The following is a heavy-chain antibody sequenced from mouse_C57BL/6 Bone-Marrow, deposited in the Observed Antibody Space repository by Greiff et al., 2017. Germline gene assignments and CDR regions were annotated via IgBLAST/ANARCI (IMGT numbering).Heavy chain of an antibody. J-gene: IGHJ2*01. V-gene: IGHV14-4*01. CDR2: IAPENGDT. CDR1: GFNIKDDY. CDR3: TTYLFDY. Sequence: EVQLQESGAELVRPGASVKLSCTASGFNIKDDYMHWVKQRPEKGLEWIGWIAPENGDTEDASKFQGKATITADTSSNTAYLQLSSLTSEDTAVYYCTTYLFDYWGQGTTLTVSS.